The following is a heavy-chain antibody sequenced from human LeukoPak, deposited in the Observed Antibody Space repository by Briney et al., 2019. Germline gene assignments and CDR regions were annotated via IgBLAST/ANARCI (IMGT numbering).Heavy chain of an antibody. CDR1: GFTFDDYA. CDR2: ISGDGGST. D-gene: IGHD4-17*01. Sequence: GGSLRLSCAASGFTFDDYAMHWVRQAPGKGLEWVSLISGDGGSTYYADSVKGRFTISRDNSKNSLYLQMNSLRTEDTALYYCAKVGYGGYGGGFLDYWGQGTLVTVSS. CDR3: AKVGYGGYGGGFLDY. J-gene: IGHJ4*02. V-gene: IGHV3-43*02.